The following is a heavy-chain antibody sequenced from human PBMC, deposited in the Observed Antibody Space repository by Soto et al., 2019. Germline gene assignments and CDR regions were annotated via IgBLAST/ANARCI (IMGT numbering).Heavy chain of an antibody. J-gene: IGHJ5*02. V-gene: IGHV4-30-4*01. CDR1: GGSISSGDYY. Sequence: PSETLSLTSTVSGGSISSGDYYWGWIRQPPGKGLEWIGYIYYSGSTYYNPSLKSRVTISVDTSKNQFSLKLSAVTAADTAVYYFATATFQVPSDLWCQGTLVTVSS. CDR2: IYYSGST. CDR3: ATATFQVPSDL.